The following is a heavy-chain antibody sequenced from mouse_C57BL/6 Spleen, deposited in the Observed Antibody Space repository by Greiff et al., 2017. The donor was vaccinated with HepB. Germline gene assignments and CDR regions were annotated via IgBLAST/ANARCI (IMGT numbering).Heavy chain of an antibody. CDR1: GFTFSSYA. V-gene: IGHV5-4*01. CDR2: ISDGGSYT. Sequence: DVMLVESGGGLVKPGGSLKLSCAASGFTFSSYAMSWVRQTPEKRLEWVATISDGGSYTYYTDNVKGRFTISRDNAKNNLSLQMSHLKSEDTALYYCAIDLHLSWYFDVWGTGTTVTVSS. J-gene: IGHJ1*03. CDR3: AIDLHLSWYFDV.